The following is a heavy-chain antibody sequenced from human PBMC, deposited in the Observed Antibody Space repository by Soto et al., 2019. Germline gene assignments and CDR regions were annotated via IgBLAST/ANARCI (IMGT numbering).Heavy chain of an antibody. CDR3: AKAAEMYAMD. CDR1: GFTFRGYC. J-gene: IGHJ4*02. CDR2: INQDGSGR. Sequence: GGSLRLSCAASGFTFRGYCMSWVRQAPGKGLEWVANINQDGSGRYYVDSVEGRFTISRDNAKNSLYLQMNSLRVEDTAVYYCAKAAEMYAMDWGQGILVTVSS. D-gene: IGHD2-8*01. V-gene: IGHV3-7*03.